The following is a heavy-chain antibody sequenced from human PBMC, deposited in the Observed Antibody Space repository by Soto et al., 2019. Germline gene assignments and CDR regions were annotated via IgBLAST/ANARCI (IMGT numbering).Heavy chain of an antibody. V-gene: IGHV1-18*01. J-gene: IGHJ4*02. CDR2: ISAYNGNT. Sequence: ASVKVSCKASGYTFTSYGISWVRQAPGQGLEWMGWISAYNGNTNYAQKLQGRVTMTTDTSTSTAYMELRSLRSDDTAVYYCAREGYYDSSGPWPTNFDYWGQGTLVTVSS. CDR1: GYTFTSYG. CDR3: AREGYYDSSGPWPTNFDY. D-gene: IGHD3-22*01.